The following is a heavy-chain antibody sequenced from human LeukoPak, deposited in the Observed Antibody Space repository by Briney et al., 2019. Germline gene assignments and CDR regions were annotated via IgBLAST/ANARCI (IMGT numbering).Heavy chain of an antibody. J-gene: IGHJ4*02. CDR2: INDSGST. D-gene: IGHD2-2*01. V-gene: IGHV4-34*01. Sequence: SETLSLTCAVSGGAFSNYFWTWIRQPPGKGLEWIAEINDSGSTNSNSSLRSRVAISLDTSKNQFSLRLTSVTAADTAVYYCARGRYCSTTTCYSARRYFDFWGQGTLVTVSS. CDR1: GGAFSNYF. CDR3: ARGRYCSTTTCYSARRYFDF.